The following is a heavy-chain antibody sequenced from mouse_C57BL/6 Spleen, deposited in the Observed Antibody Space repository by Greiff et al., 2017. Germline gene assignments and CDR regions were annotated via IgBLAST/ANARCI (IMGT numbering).Heavy chain of an antibody. Sequence: EVNLVESGGDLVKPGGSLKLSCAASGFTFSSYGMSWVRQTPDKRLEWVATISSGGSYTYYPDSVKGRFTISRDNAKNTLYLQMSSLKSEDTAMYYCARHEDSSYYAMDYWGQGTSVTVSS. CDR3: ARHEDSSYYAMDY. V-gene: IGHV5-6*01. CDR1: GFTFSSYG. CDR2: ISSGGSYT. J-gene: IGHJ4*01. D-gene: IGHD1-1*01.